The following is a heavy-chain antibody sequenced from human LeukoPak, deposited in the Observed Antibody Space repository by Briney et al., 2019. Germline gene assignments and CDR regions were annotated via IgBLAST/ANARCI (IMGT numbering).Heavy chain of an antibody. J-gene: IGHJ5*02. V-gene: IGHV1-8*01. CDR3: ARSVGLLLNWFDP. Sequence: RASVTVSCKASGYTFTSYDINWVRQAAGQGREWMGWMNPNSGNTGYAQKFQGRVTMTRNTSISTAYMELSSLRSEDTAVYYCARSVGLLLNWFDPWGQGTLVTVSS. D-gene: IGHD2-15*01. CDR2: MNPNSGNT. CDR1: GYTFTSYD.